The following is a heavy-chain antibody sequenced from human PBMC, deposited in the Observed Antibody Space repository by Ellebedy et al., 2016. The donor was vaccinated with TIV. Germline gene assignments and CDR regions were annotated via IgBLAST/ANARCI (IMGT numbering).Heavy chain of an antibody. V-gene: IGHV4-59*01. CDR1: GGSISSYY. Sequence: SETLSLTXTVSGGSISSYYWSWIRQPPGKGLEWIGYIYYSGSTNYNPSLKSRVTISVDTSKNQFSLKLSSVTAADTAVYYCAREWTALAAAGNYYYYYMDVWGKGTTVTVSS. J-gene: IGHJ6*03. D-gene: IGHD6-13*01. CDR3: AREWTALAAAGNYYYYYMDV. CDR2: IYYSGST.